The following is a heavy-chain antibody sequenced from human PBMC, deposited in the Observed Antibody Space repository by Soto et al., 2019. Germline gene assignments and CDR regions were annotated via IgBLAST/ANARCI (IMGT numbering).Heavy chain of an antibody. CDR2: ISSDGRNK. V-gene: IGHV3-30*18. CDR1: GFTFSRYG. J-gene: IGHJ4*02. CDR3: AKDHDIAAAGYYFDY. D-gene: IGHD6-13*01. Sequence: GGSLRLSCAASGFTFSRYGMHWVRQAPGKGLEWVAVISSDGRNKYNADSVKGRFTISRDNSKNTLYMQIDSLRAEDTAVYYCAKDHDIAAAGYYFDYWGQGTLVTVSS.